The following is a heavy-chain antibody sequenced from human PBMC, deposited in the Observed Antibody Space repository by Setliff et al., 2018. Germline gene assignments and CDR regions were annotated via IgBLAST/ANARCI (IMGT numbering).Heavy chain of an antibody. CDR1: GYTFRSYA. J-gene: IGHJ6*03. V-gene: IGHV7-4-1*02. D-gene: IGHD3-16*01. CDR2: INTNTGNP. CDR3: ARGVYEYSYGYRGHYYYYMDV. Sequence: GASVKVSCKASGYTFRSYAMNWVRQAPGQGLEWMGWINTNTGNPTYAQGFTGRFVFSLDTSVSTTYLQISSLKAEDTAVYYCARGVYEYSYGYRGHYYYYMDVWGKGATVTVSS.